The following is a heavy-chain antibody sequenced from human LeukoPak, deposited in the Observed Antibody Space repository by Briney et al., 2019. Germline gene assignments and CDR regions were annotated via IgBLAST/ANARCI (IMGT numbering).Heavy chain of an antibody. J-gene: IGHJ6*02. CDR2: IIPILGIA. Sequence: SVKVACKASGGTFSSYAISWVRQAPGQGLEWMGRIIPILGIANYAQKFQGRVTITADKSTSTAYMELSSLRSEDTAVYYCARDSGQYGMDVWGQGTTVTVSS. V-gene: IGHV1-69*04. CDR3: ARDSGQYGMDV. CDR1: GGTFSSYA.